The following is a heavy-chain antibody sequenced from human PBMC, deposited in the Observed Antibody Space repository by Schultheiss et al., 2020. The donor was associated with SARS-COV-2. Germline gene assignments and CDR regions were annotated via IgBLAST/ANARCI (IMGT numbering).Heavy chain of an antibody. V-gene: IGHV1-69*13. CDR2: IIPIFGTA. CDR3: AITRRAWFDP. Sequence: SVKVSCKASGYTFTSYGISWVRQAPGQGLEWMGGIIPIFGTANYAQKFQGRVTITADESSSTAYMELSSLRSEDTAVYYCAITRRAWFDPWGQGTLVTVSS. J-gene: IGHJ5*02. CDR1: GYTFTSYG.